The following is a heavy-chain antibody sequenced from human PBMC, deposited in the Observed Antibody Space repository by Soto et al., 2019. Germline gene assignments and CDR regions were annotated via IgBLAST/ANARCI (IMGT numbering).Heavy chain of an antibody. CDR1: GFTFSSYG. V-gene: IGHV3-30*18. J-gene: IGHJ4*02. Sequence: QPWGSLRLSCAASGFTFSSYGMHWVRQAPGKGLEWVAVISYDGSNKYYADSVKGRFTISRDNSKNTLYLQMNSLRAEDAAVYYCAKARERFCDYWGQGTLVTVSS. CDR2: ISYDGSNK. CDR3: AKARERFCDY. D-gene: IGHD3-3*01.